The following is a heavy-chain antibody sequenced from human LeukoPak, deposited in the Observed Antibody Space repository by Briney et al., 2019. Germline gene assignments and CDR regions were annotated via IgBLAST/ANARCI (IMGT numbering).Heavy chain of an antibody. Sequence: PSETLSLTCTVSGGSISSYYWSWIRQPAGKGLESIGHISTSGSTNYNPSLKSRVTMSVDTSKNQFPLKLSSVTAADTAVYYCARVRYSDSSVLTRKRSYYFDYWGQGTLVTVSS. CDR3: ARVRYSDSSVLTRKRSYYFDY. J-gene: IGHJ4*02. D-gene: IGHD3-22*01. V-gene: IGHV4-4*07. CDR2: ISTSGST. CDR1: GGSISSYY.